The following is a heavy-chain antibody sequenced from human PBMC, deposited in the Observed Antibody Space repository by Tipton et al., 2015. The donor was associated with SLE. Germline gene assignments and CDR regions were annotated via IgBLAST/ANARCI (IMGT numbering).Heavy chain of an antibody. CDR3: ASEVIVVNDADGFDL. Sequence: TLSLTCTVSGVSTRDFNYFWSWVRQQPGKGLEWIGYIRLGGGSAHYNPSPQSRLSISLDTSKNEFFLRLSSMTAADTAMYYCASEVIVVNDADGFDLWGQGAMVTVSS. V-gene: IGHV4-31*03. J-gene: IGHJ3*01. CDR1: GVSTRDFNYF. D-gene: IGHD2-21*01. CDR2: IRLGGGSA.